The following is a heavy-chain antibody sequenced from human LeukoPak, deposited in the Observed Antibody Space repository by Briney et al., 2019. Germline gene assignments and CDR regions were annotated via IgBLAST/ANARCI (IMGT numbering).Heavy chain of an antibody. V-gene: IGHV4-61*02. J-gene: IGHJ6*03. D-gene: IGHD3-10*01. CDR1: GGSISSGSYY. Sequence: SETLSLTCAVSGGSISSGSYYWSWIRQPAGKGLEWIGRIYTSGSTNYNPSLKSRVTISVDTSKNQFSLKLSSVTAADTAVYYCARDRVVRGQRYYYYMDVWGKGTTVTISS. CDR3: ARDRVVRGQRYYYYMDV. CDR2: IYTSGST.